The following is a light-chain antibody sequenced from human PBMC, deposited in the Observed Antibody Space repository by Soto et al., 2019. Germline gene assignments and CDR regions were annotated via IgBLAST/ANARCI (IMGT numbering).Light chain of an antibody. CDR1: SSDVGGYNL. CDR2: EAT. V-gene: IGLV2-23*01. CDR3: CAYAGSGTVV. Sequence: QSALTQPASVSGSPEQSITISCTGTSSDVGGYNLVSWYQQHPGKAPKVMIYEATKRPSGVSNRFSGSKSGNTASLTISGLQDEDEADYYCCAYAGSGTVVFGGGTKLTVL. J-gene: IGLJ3*02.